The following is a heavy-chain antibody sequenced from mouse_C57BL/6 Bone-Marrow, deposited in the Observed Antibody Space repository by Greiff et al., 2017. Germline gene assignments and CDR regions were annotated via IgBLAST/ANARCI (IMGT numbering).Heavy chain of an antibody. CDR1: GYSITSGYY. V-gene: IGHV3-6*01. J-gene: IGHJ1*03. D-gene: IGHD3-1*01. CDR3: AREGSFDV. Sequence: ESGPGLVKPSQSLSLTCSVTGYSITSGYYWNWIRQFPGNKLEWMGYISYDGSNNYNPSLKNRISITRDTSKNQFFLKLNSVTTEDTATYYCAREGSFDVWGTGTTVTVSS. CDR2: ISYDGSN.